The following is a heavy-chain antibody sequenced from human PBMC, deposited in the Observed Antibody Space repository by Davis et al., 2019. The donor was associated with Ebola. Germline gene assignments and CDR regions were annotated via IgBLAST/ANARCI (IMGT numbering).Heavy chain of an antibody. V-gene: IGHV1-2*02. CDR3: ARGHGLGYYYGMDV. D-gene: IGHD4-17*01. J-gene: IGHJ6*02. CDR1: GYTFTGYY. CDR2: INPNSGGT. Sequence: ASVKVSCKASGYTFTGYYMHWVRQAPGQGLEWMGWINPNSGGTNYAQKFQGRVTMTRDTSISTAYMELSRLRSDDTAVYYCARGHGLGYYYGMDVWGQGTTVTVSS.